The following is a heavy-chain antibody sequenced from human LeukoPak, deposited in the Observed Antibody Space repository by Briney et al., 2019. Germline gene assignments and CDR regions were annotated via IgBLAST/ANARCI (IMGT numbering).Heavy chain of an antibody. V-gene: IGHV4-34*12. Sequence: SETLSLTCAVHGYSLTNHYWIWIRQPPGKGLEWIAEVLHTGSTNYNPSFKSRVTISVDTSKNQFFLNLTSVTAPDTAVYYLARGPAAVPPWGQGNRVTGSP. CDR1: GYSLTNHY. CDR2: VLHTGST. CDR3: ARGPAAVPP. J-gene: IGHJ5*02. D-gene: IGHD6-13*01.